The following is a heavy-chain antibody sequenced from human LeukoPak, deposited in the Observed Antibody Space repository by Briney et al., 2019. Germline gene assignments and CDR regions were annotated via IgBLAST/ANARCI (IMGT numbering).Heavy chain of an antibody. D-gene: IGHD6-6*01. V-gene: IGHV4-34*01. J-gene: IGHJ4*02. Sequence: SETLSLTCNVSGGSMSNIYYWGWIRQPPGKGLEWIGEINHSGSTNYNPSLKSRVTISVDTSKNQFSLKLSSVTAADTAVYYCARALEYSSSPTPGYWGQGTLVTVSS. CDR3: ARALEYSSSPTPGY. CDR2: INHSGST. CDR1: GGSMSNIYY.